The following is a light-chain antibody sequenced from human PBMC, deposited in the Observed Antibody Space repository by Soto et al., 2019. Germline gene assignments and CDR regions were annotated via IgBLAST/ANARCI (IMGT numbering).Light chain of an antibody. CDR1: QGIRNH. V-gene: IGKV1-17*02. CDR2: ATS. Sequence: DIQMTQSPSSLSASVGDRVTIACRASQGIRNHLGWFQQKPGEAPKRLIYATSTLETGVPSRFSGSGSETEFSLTISHLQPEDFATYYRLQHNSYPFAFGQGTKLEI. CDR3: LQHNSYPFA. J-gene: IGKJ2*01.